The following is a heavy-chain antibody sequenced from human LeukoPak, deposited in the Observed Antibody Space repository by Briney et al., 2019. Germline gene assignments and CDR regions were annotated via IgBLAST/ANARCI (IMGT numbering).Heavy chain of an antibody. Sequence: GGSLRLSCAASEFTVSVNYMNWVRQAPGKGLEWISYIHRSSSSIYYADSVRGRFTISRDNAKNPLYLQMNSLRAEDTAVYYCARGIWFGENGGQGTLVTVSS. V-gene: IGHV3-48*01. CDR2: IHRSSSSI. CDR3: ARGIWFGEN. CDR1: EFTVSVNY. D-gene: IGHD3-10*01. J-gene: IGHJ4*02.